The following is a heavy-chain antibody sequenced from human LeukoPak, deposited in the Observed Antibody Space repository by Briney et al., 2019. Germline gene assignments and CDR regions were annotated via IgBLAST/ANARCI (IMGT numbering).Heavy chain of an antibody. CDR2: ISYDGSNK. J-gene: IGHJ4*02. Sequence: GRSLRLSCAASGFTFSSYGMHWVRQAPGKGLEWVAVISYDGSNKYCADSVKGRFTISGDNSKNTLYLQMNSLRAEDTAVYYCAKDRGYDILTGLDYWGQGTLVTVSS. V-gene: IGHV3-30*18. CDR1: GFTFSSYG. CDR3: AKDRGYDILTGLDY. D-gene: IGHD3-9*01.